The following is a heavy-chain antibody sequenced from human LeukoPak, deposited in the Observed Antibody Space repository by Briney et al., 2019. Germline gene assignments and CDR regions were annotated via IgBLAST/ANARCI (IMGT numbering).Heavy chain of an antibody. CDR3: AKDSLRFLEWTYDAFDI. D-gene: IGHD3-3*01. V-gene: IGHV3-9*01. CDR2: ISWNSGRI. J-gene: IGHJ3*02. Sequence: GGSLRLSCAASGFTFDDYAMHWVRQAPGKGLEWVSGISWNSGRIGYADSVKGRFTISRDNAKNSLCLQMNSLRAEDTALYYCAKDSLRFLEWTYDAFDIWGQGTMVTVSS. CDR1: GFTFDDYA.